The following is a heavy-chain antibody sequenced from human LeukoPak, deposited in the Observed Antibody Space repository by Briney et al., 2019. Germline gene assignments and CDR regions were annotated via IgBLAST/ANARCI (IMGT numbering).Heavy chain of an antibody. J-gene: IGHJ4*02. CDR3: ARARRGSSSWYWPYFDY. CDR2: IIPIFGTA. Sequence: ASVKVSYTASGGTFSSYAISWVRQAPGQGLEWMGGIIPIFGTANYAQKFQGRVTITADESTSTAYMELSSLRSEDTAVYYCARARRGSSSWYWPYFDYWGQGTLVTVSS. D-gene: IGHD6-13*01. V-gene: IGHV1-69*13. CDR1: GGTFSSYA.